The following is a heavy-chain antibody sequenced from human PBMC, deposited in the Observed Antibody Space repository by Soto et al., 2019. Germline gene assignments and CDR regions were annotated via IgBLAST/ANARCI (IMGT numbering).Heavy chain of an antibody. Sequence: SVKVSCKASGGTFSSYAISWVRQAPGQGLEWMGGIIPIFGTANYAQKFQGRVTITADESTSTAYMELSSLRSEDTAVYYCARNSGGQFNWFDPWGQGTLVTVSS. D-gene: IGHD6-25*01. CDR1: GGTFSSYA. CDR3: ARNSGGQFNWFDP. CDR2: IIPIFGTA. V-gene: IGHV1-69*13. J-gene: IGHJ5*02.